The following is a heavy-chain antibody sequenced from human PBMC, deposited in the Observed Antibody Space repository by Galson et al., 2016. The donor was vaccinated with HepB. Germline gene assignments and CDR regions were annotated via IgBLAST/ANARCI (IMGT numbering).Heavy chain of an antibody. Sequence: SLRLSCAASGFSVTNNYMSWVRQAPGKGLEWDSMIYSSGSTYYADSGRGRFTISRDASKNTLYLQMNSLRAEDTAVYYCARDQGRGSYYDLDYWGQGTLVTVSS. CDR1: GFSVTNNY. CDR2: IYSSGST. J-gene: IGHJ4*02. V-gene: IGHV3-53*01. CDR3: ARDQGRGSYYDLDY. D-gene: IGHD1-26*01.